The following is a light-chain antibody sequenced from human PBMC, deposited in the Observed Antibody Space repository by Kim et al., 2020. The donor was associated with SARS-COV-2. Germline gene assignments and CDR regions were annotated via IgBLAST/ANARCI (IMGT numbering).Light chain of an antibody. Sequence: ASVGDRVTITCRASQGIFNYLNWYRQKPGKAPKLLIYDTSTLEIGVSSRFSGSGSWTDFTFTITNLQPDDVATYYCQHYRDLPLTFGGGTKVDIK. CDR3: QHYRDLPLT. CDR1: QGIFNY. J-gene: IGKJ4*01. V-gene: IGKV1-33*01. CDR2: DTS.